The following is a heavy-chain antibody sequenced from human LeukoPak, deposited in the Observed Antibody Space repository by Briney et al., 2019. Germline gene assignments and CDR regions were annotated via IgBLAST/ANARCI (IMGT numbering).Heavy chain of an antibody. D-gene: IGHD2-21*02. Sequence: GGSLRLSCAASGFTFSGYGMNWVRQAPGKGLEWVSYISKAGTTIYYADSVRGRFTISGDNAKNSLYLQMTSLGAEDTAVYYCARDRGGGDIIFDYWGQGTLVTVSS. CDR3: ARDRGGGDIIFDY. CDR1: GFTFSGYG. CDR2: ISKAGTTI. V-gene: IGHV3-48*03. J-gene: IGHJ4*02.